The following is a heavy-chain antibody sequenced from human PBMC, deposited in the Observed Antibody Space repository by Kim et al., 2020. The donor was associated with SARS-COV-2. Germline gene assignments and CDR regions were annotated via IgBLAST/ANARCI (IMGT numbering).Heavy chain of an antibody. CDR3: AKVMDCGGDCYTEDGNAFDI. J-gene: IGHJ3*02. V-gene: IGHV3-23*01. D-gene: IGHD2-21*01. CDR1: GFTFSSYA. Sequence: GGSLRLSCAASGFTFSSYAMSWVRQAPGKGLEWVSAISGSGGSTYYADSVKGRFTISRDNSKNTLYLQMNSLRAEDTAVYYCAKVMDCGGDCYTEDGNAFDIWGQGTMVTVSS. CDR2: ISGSGGST.